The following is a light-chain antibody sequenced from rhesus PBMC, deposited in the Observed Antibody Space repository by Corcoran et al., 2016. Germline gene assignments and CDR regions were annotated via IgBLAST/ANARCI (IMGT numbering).Light chain of an antibody. Sequence: SSGLTQEPALSVALGHTVRMTCQGDSLKTYYASWYQQKTGQVPVVVIYGNTNRPSGIPGRFSGSWSGYTGSLTITGAQVEDEADYYCGSWDDSGNHYFFGTGTRLTVL. CDR1: SLKTYY. CDR2: GNT. V-gene: IGLV3S11*01. J-gene: IGLJ1*01. CDR3: GSWDDSGNHYF.